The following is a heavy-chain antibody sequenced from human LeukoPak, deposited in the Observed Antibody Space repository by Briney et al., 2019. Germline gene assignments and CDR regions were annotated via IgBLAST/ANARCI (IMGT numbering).Heavy chain of an antibody. V-gene: IGHV3-33*08. CDR2: IWYGGSNK. CDR3: AVLPIAARRGNDAFDI. Sequence: PGGSLRLSCAASGFTFSSYGMHWVRQAPGKGLEWVAVIWYGGSNKYYADSVKGRFTISRDNSKNTLYLQMNSLRAEDTAVYYCAVLPIAARRGNDAFDIWGQGTMVTVSS. D-gene: IGHD6-6*01. J-gene: IGHJ3*02. CDR1: GFTFSSYG.